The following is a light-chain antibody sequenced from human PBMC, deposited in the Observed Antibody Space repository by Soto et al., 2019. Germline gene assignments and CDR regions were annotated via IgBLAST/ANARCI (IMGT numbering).Light chain of an antibody. J-gene: IGKJ1*01. CDR1: QSLSSSQ. Sequence: EIVLTQSPGTLSLSPGERATLSCRASQSLSSSQLAWYQQKPGQAPRLLIHDASSRATGISDRFTGSGSGTDFTLTITTLEPEALAVYYCQHYGSSPRTFGLGTKVDIK. V-gene: IGKV3-20*01. CDR3: QHYGSSPRT. CDR2: DAS.